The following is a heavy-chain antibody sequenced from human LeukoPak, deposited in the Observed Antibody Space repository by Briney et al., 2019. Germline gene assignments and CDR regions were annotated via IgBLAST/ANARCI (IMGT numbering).Heavy chain of an antibody. D-gene: IGHD6-13*01. CDR3: AREMAAAGKPFDY. V-gene: IGHV3-7*01. CDR2: IKQDGSEK. J-gene: IGHJ4*02. CDR1: GLTFRDAG. Sequence: PGGSLRLSCAASGLTFRDAGMSWVRQAPGKGLEWVANIKQDGSEKYYVDSVKGRFTISRDNAKNSLYLQMNSLRAEDTAVYYCAREMAAAGKPFDYWGQGTLVTVSS.